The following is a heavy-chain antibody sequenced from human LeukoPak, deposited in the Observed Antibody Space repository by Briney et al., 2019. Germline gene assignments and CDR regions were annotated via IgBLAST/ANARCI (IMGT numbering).Heavy chain of an antibody. J-gene: IGHJ5*02. CDR2: INHSGST. V-gene: IGHV4-34*01. Sequence: PSETLSLTCAVYGGSFSGYYWGWIRQPPGKGLEWIGEINHSGSTNYNPSLKSRVTISVDTSRKQCSRKLSSVTAADSAVYYWARGRGLQYTRGWFNPWGQGTLVTVSS. CDR1: GGSFSGYY. CDR3: ARGRGLQYTRGWFNP. D-gene: IGHD4-11*01.